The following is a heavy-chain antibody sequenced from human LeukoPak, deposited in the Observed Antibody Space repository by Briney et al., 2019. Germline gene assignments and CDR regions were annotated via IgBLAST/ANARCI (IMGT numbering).Heavy chain of an antibody. V-gene: IGHV3-11*01. D-gene: IGHD3-9*01. J-gene: IGHJ5*02. CDR2: ISSSGSTI. Sequence: GGSLRLSYAASGFTFSDYYMTWIRQAPGKGLEWVSYISSSGSTIYYADSVKGRFTISRDNAKNSLYLQMNSLRAEDTAVYYCARDGAEYDILTGYHRKWFDPWGQGILVTVSS. CDR3: ARDGAEYDILTGYHRKWFDP. CDR1: GFTFSDYY.